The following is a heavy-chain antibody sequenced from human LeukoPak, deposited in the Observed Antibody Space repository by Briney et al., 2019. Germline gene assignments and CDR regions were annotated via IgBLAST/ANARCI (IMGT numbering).Heavy chain of an antibody. Sequence: KPSETLSLTCTVSGGSISSSSYYWGWIRQPPGKGLEWIGSIYHSGSTYYNPSLKSRVTISVDTSKNQFSLKLSSVTAADTAVYYCARDKDSSFDIWGQGTMVTVSS. V-gene: IGHV4-39*07. CDR3: ARDKDSSFDI. D-gene: IGHD3-22*01. J-gene: IGHJ3*02. CDR1: GGSISSSSYY. CDR2: IYHSGST.